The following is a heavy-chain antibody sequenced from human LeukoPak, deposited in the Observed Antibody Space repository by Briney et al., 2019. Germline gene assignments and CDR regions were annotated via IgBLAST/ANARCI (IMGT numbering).Heavy chain of an antibody. CDR1: GFTFSSYA. V-gene: IGHV3-33*08. Sequence: GGSLRLSCAASGFTFSSYAMSWVRQAPGKGLEWVAVIWCDGSNKYYADSVKGRFTISRDNSKNTLYLQMNSLRAEDTAVYYCARDLWYWGQGTLVTVSS. D-gene: IGHD3-10*01. CDR2: IWCDGSNK. CDR3: ARDLWY. J-gene: IGHJ4*02.